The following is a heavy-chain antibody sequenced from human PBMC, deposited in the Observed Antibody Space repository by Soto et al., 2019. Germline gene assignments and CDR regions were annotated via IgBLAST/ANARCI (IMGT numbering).Heavy chain of an antibody. CDR2: ISGSGGST. CDR3: AKVDSSGYWPGVDY. J-gene: IGHJ4*02. D-gene: IGHD3-22*01. CDR1: GFTFSSYA. V-gene: IGHV3-23*01. Sequence: GSLRPACSASGFTFSSYAMSWVRQAPGKGLEWVSAISGSGGSTYYADSVKGRFTISRDNSKNTLYLQMNSLRAEDTDVYYCAKVDSSGYWPGVDYWGQGTLVTVYS.